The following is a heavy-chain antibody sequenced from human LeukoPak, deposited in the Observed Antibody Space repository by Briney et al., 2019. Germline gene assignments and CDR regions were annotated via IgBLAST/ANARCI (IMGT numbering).Heavy chain of an antibody. CDR3: ARRHYDILTGYWTDY. V-gene: IGHV4-59*12. J-gene: IGHJ4*02. Sequence: SETLSLTCTVSGGSISGYYWSWIRQPPGKGLEWIGFIHDSGNTYYNASLKSRVTISVDTSENQFSLKLSSVTAADTAVYYCARRHYDILTGYWTDYWGQGTLVTVSS. CDR1: GGSISGYY. CDR2: IHDSGNT. D-gene: IGHD3-9*01.